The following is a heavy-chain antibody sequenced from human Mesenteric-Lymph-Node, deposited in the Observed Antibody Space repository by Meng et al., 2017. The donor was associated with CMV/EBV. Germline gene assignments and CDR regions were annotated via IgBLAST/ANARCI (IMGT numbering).Heavy chain of an antibody. D-gene: IGHD2-21*01. CDR3: AREALAHCGGDCYPFDY. CDR2: IFYSGST. V-gene: IGHV4-61*01. J-gene: IGHJ4*02. Sequence: SVSSSSYYWSWIRQPPGKGLEWIGYIFYSGSTDYNPSLKSRVTISVDTSKNQFSLKLSSATGADTAVYYCAREALAHCGGDCYPFDYWGQGTLVTVSS. CDR1: SVSSSSYY.